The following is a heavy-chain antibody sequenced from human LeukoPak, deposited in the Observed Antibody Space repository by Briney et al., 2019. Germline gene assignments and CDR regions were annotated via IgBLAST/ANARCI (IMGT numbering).Heavy chain of an antibody. CDR2: IWFDGSNK. D-gene: IGHD3-3*01. CDR3: ARDLEIGSSSYYFDY. Sequence: PGRSLRLSCAASGFTFSSYGMHWVRQAPGKGLEWVAVIWFDGSNKFYRDSVRGRFTISRDNFKNTLYLQMNSLRAEDTAVYYCARDLEIGSSSYYFDYWGQGTLVTVSS. V-gene: IGHV3-33*01. CDR1: GFTFSSYG. J-gene: IGHJ4*02.